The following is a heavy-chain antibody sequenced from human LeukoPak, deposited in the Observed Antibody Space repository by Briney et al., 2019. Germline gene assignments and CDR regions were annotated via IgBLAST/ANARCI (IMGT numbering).Heavy chain of an antibody. V-gene: IGHV3-23*01. CDR2: ISGSGGTT. CDR3: ARDYDSSGYYPTRSIDY. J-gene: IGHJ4*02. D-gene: IGHD3-22*01. CDR1: GLTFSSYA. Sequence: GGSLRLSCASSGLTFSSYAMSWARHAPGKGLEGVSAISGSGGTTYYADTVKGRFTISKDNSKNTLYLQMNSLRAEDTAVYYCARDYDSSGYYPTRSIDYWGQGTLVTVSS.